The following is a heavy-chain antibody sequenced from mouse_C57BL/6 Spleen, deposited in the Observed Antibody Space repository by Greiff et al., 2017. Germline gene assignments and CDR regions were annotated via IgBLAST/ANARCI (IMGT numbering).Heavy chain of an antibody. CDR2: ISSGSSTI. J-gene: IGHJ4*01. Sequence: EVQVVESGGGLVKPGGSLKLSCAASGFTFSDYGMHWVRQAPEKGLEWVAYISSGSSTIYYADTVKGRFTISRDNAKNTLFLQMTSLRSEDTAMYYCARQRGRAMDYWGQGTSVTVSS. CDR1: GFTFSDYG. CDR3: ARQRGRAMDY. V-gene: IGHV5-17*01.